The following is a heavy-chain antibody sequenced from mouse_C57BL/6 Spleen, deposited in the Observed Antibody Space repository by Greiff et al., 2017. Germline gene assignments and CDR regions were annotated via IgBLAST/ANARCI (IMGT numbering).Heavy chain of an antibody. CDR1: GYTFTDYE. J-gene: IGHJ1*03. Sequence: QVQLQQSGAELVRPGASVTLSCKASGYTFTDYEMHWVKQTPVHGLEWIGAIDPETGGTAYNQKFKGKAILAADKSSSTAYMELRSLTSEDSAVYYFTRRRGYGSSYYWYFDVWGTGTTVTVSS. CDR2: IDPETGGT. CDR3: TRRRGYGSSYYWYFDV. V-gene: IGHV1-15*01. D-gene: IGHD1-1*01.